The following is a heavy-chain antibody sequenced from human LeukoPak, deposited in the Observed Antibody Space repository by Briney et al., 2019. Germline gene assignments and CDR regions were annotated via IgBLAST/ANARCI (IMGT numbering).Heavy chain of an antibody. Sequence: GGSLRLSCAASGFTFSAYAIAWVRQAPGKGLEWVSSINGDSSHIYYADSVKGRFTIARDNAKNSLHLQMNSLRAEDTAVYYCARLPCDSTSCYGKYYFDHWGQGALVTVSS. J-gene: IGHJ4*02. CDR3: ARLPCDSTSCYGKYYFDH. CDR1: GFTFSAYA. CDR2: INGDSSHI. D-gene: IGHD2-2*01. V-gene: IGHV3-21*01.